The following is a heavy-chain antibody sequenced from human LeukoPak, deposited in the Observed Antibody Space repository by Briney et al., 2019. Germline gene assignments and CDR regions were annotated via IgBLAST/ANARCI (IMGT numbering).Heavy chain of an antibody. V-gene: IGHV3-21*04. CDR1: GFTFSSYS. CDR3: AREGGYSYGDAPLHFDY. D-gene: IGHD5-18*01. J-gene: IGHJ4*02. CDR2: ISSSSSHI. Sequence: GGSLRLSCAASGFTFSSYSMNWVRQAPGKGLEWVSSISSSSSHIYYADSVKGRFTISRDNAKNSLYLQMNSLRAEDTAVYYCAREGGYSYGDAPLHFDYWGRGTLVTVSS.